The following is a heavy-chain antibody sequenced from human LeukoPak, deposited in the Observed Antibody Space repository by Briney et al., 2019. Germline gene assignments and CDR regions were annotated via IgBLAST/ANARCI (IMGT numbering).Heavy chain of an antibody. CDR3: ARALGYCSGGSCYPRRANWFDP. V-gene: IGHV4-34*01. Sequence: SETLSLTCAVYGGSFSDYYWSRIRQPPGKGLEWIGEINHSGSTNYNPSLKSRVTISVDTSKNQFSLKLSSVTAADTAVYYCARALGYCSGGSCYPRRANWFDPWGQGTLVTVSS. D-gene: IGHD2-15*01. CDR2: INHSGST. CDR1: GGSFSDYY. J-gene: IGHJ5*02.